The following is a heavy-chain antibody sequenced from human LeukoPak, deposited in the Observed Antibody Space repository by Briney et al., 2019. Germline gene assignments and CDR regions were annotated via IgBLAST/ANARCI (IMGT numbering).Heavy chain of an antibody. CDR2: IYYSGST. CDR1: SGSISTYY. D-gene: IGHD5-12*01. V-gene: IGHV4-59*01. J-gene: IGHJ4*02. Sequence: NTSETLSLTCTVSSGSISTYYWSWIRQPPPKGLEWIGYIYYSGSTKYNPSLKSRVTLSIDTSKNQFSLKLSSVTAADTAVYYCARDGYSGSDALWGQGILVTVSS. CDR3: ARDGYSGSDAL.